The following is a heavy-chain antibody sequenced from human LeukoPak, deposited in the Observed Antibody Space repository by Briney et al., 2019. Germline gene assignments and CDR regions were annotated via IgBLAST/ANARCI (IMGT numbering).Heavy chain of an antibody. V-gene: IGHV3-7*03. D-gene: IGHD1-26*01. CDR1: GFTFNNYW. CDR3: TRDIRQVGATLYFDY. J-gene: IGHJ4*02. CDR2: LNQDGTDK. Sequence: GGSLRLSCAASGFTFNNYWMSWVRQAPGKGLEWVANLNQDGTDKYYVDLLRGRFTISRDNAKNSLYLQMNSLRAEDTAMYYCTRDIRQVGATLYFDYWGQGTLVTVSS.